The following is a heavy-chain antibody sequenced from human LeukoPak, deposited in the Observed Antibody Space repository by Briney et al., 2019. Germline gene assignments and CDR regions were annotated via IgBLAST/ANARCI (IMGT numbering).Heavy chain of an antibody. V-gene: IGHV4-59*10. J-gene: IGHJ4*02. D-gene: IGHD6-13*01. Sequence: SETLSLTCAVYGGSFSGYYWSWIRQPAGKGLEWIGRIYTSGSTNYNPSLKSRVTMSVDTSKNQFSLKLSSVTAADTAVYYCARGGSSWPFDYWGQGTLVTVSS. CDR1: GGSFSGYY. CDR3: ARGGSSWPFDY. CDR2: IYTSGST.